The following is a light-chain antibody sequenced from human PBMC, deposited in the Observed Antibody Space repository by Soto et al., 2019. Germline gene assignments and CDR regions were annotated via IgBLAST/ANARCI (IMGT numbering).Light chain of an antibody. CDR3: QSYDSTLSARYV. CDR2: GNS. V-gene: IGLV1-40*01. CDR1: SSNIGANYD. Sequence: QSVLTQPPSVSGAPGQRVTISCTGSSSNIGANYDVHWYQQRPGTAPKLLNFGNSNRPSGVPDRFSGSKSGTSASLAITGLQAEDEGDYYCQSYDSTLSARYVFGTGTQLTVL. J-gene: IGLJ1*01.